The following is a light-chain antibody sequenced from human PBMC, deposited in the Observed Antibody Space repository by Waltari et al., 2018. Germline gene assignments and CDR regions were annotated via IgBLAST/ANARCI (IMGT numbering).Light chain of an antibody. Sequence: DIVMTQSPDSLAVSLGERATVNCKSSQSVLFSSDNKNYLAWYQQKPGQPTKVLIYWASTRESGVPDRFSGSGSGTDFTLTISSLQAEDVAVYYCQQYYSNEVTFGGGTKVEIK. CDR1: QSVLFSSDNKNY. J-gene: IGKJ4*01. V-gene: IGKV4-1*01. CDR2: WAS. CDR3: QQYYSNEVT.